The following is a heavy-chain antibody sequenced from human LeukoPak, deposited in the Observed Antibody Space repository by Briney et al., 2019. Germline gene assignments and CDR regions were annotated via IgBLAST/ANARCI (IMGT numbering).Heavy chain of an antibody. Sequence: ASVKVSCKASGYTFTGYYMHWVRQAPGQGLEWMGWINPNSGGTNYAQKFQGRVTMTRDTSISTAYMELSGLRSDDTAVYYCARERSGYSYGYPADYWGQGTLVTVSS. D-gene: IGHD5-18*01. CDR2: INPNSGGT. CDR1: GYTFTGYY. V-gene: IGHV1-2*02. J-gene: IGHJ4*02. CDR3: ARERSGYSYGYPADY.